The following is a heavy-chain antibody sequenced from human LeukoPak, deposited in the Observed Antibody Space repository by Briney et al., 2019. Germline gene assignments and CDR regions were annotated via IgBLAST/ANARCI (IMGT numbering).Heavy chain of an antibody. V-gene: IGHV3-53*01. CDR1: GFTVSSNY. J-gene: IGHJ5*02. CDR3: ARIYEGASNWFDP. D-gene: IGHD1-26*01. CDR2: IYSGGST. Sequence: GGSLRLSCAASGFTVSSNYMSWVRQAPGKGLEWVSVIYSGGSTYYADSVKGRFTISRDNSKNTLYVQMNRLRAEDTAAYYCARIYEGASNWFDPWGQGTLVTVSS.